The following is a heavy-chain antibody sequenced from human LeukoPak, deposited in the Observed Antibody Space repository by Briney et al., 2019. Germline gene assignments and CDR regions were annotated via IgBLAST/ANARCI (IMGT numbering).Heavy chain of an antibody. D-gene: IGHD1-7*01. V-gene: IGHV1-46*01. CDR1: GYTFTSYY. CDR3: VRANWNYRRLTMPDY. J-gene: IGHJ4*02. CDR2: INPSGGST. Sequence: ASVKVSCKASGYTFTSYYMHWVRQAPGQGLEWMGIINPSGGSTSYAQKFQGRVTMTRDMSTSTVYTELSSLRSEDTAVYYCVRANWNYRRLTMPDYWGQGTLVTVSS.